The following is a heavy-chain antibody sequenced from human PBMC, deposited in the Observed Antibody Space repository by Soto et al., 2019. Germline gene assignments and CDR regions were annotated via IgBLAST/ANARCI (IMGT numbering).Heavy chain of an antibody. CDR1: GGSINTFY. Sequence: NPSETLSLTCTVSGGSINTFYWSWVRQPAGKGLEWIGRIFSSGSTSFNPSPESRVAMSVDTSKNHFSLNLSSVTAADMAFYYCAREGSYSAYNFAHGIQLWSFDFWRQGALGTV. D-gene: IGHD5-12*01. CDR3: AREGSYSAYNFAHGIQLWSFDF. V-gene: IGHV4-4*07. J-gene: IGHJ4*02. CDR2: IFSSGST.